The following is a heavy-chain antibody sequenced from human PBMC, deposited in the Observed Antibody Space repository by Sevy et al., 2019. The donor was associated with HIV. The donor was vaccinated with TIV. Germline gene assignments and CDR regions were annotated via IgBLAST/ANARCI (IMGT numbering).Heavy chain of an antibody. CDR3: ARRIAAAGGGGWFDP. V-gene: IGHV4-30-4*01. CDR2: IYYSGST. J-gene: IGHJ5*02. Sequence: SETLSLTCTVSGGSINSGDYYWSWIRQPPGKGLEWIGYIYYSGSTYYNPSLKSRVTISVDTSKNQFSLKLTSVTAAGTAGYYWARRIAAAGGGGWFDPWGQGTLVSVSS. D-gene: IGHD6-13*01. CDR1: GGSINSGDYY.